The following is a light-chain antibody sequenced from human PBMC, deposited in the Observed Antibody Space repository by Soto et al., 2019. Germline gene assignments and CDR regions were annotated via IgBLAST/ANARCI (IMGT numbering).Light chain of an antibody. J-gene: IGLJ3*02. CDR2: VNSDGSH. CDR1: SGHSSYA. CDR3: QTWGTGMRV. Sequence: QPVLTQSPSASASLGTSVKLTCTLSSGHSSYAIAWHQQQPEKGPRYLMKVNSDGSHIKGDGIPDRFSGSSSGAERYLTISSLQSEDEADYYCQTWGTGMRVFGGGTKSPS. V-gene: IGLV4-69*01.